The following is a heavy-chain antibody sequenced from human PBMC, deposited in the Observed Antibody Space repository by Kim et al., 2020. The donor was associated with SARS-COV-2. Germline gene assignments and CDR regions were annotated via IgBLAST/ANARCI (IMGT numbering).Heavy chain of an antibody. CDR2: T. J-gene: IGHJ4*02. CDR3: TTVVVAATGDY. D-gene: IGHD2-15*01. V-gene: IGHV3-15*01. Sequence: TDYAAPGTGRFTISKDDSKNTLYLQMNSLKTEDTAVYYCTTVVVAATGDYWGQGTLVTVSS.